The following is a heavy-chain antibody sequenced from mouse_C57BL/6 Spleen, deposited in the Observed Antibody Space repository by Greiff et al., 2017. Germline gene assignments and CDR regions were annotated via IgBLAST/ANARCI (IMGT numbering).Heavy chain of an antibody. CDR2: IYPGDGAT. J-gene: IGHJ3*01. CDR3: ARDGSSSFAY. D-gene: IGHD1-1*01. CDR1: GYAFSSYW. V-gene: IGHV1-80*01. Sequence: VQLQQSGAELVKPGASVKISCKASGYAFSSYWMNWVKQRPGKGLEWIGQIYPGDGATHYNGKFKGKATLTADKSSSTAYMQLSSLTSEDSAVYFCARDGSSSFAYWGQGTLVTVSA.